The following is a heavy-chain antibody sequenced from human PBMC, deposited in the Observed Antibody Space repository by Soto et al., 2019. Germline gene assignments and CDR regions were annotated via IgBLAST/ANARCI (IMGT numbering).Heavy chain of an antibody. V-gene: IGHV4-39*01. CDR3: EGRNYDYVWGSYRYAYGMDV. D-gene: IGHD3-16*02. CDR2: IYYSGST. Sequence: PSETLSLTCTVSGGSISSSSYYWGWIRQPPGKGLEWIGSIYYSGSTYYNPSLKGRVTISVDTSKNQFSLKLSSVTAADTAVYYCEGRNYDYVWGSYRYAYGMDVWGQGTTVTVSS. J-gene: IGHJ6*02. CDR1: GGSISSSSYY.